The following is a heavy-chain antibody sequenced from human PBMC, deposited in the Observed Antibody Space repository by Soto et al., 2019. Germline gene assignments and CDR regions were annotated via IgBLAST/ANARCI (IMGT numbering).Heavy chain of an antibody. D-gene: IGHD3-22*01. J-gene: IGHJ3*02. CDR1: GGSISSGGYY. CDR2: IYYSGST. Sequence: PSETLSLTCTVSGGSISSGGYYWSWIRQHPGKGLEWIGYIYYSGSTYYNPSLKSRVTISVDTSKNQFSLKLSSVTAADTAVYYCARAGGMLGSSYYYDSSGPEQYAFDTWGQGTMVTVSS. CDR3: ARAGGMLGSSYYYDSSGPEQYAFDT. V-gene: IGHV4-31*03.